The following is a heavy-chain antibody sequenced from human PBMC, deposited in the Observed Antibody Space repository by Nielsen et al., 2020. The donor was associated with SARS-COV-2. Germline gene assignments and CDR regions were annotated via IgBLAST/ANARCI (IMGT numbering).Heavy chain of an antibody. J-gene: IGHJ4*02. D-gene: IGHD2-15*01. V-gene: IGHV3-30-3*01. CDR2: ISYDGSNK. CDR1: GFTFSSYA. CDR3: ARGGYCTAGTCYHDY. Sequence: GGSLRLSCAASGFTFSSYAMHWVRQAPGKGLEWVAVISYDGSNKYYADSVKGRFTISRDNSKNTLYLRMNSLRAEDTAVYYCARGGYCTAGTCYHDYWGRGTLVTVSS.